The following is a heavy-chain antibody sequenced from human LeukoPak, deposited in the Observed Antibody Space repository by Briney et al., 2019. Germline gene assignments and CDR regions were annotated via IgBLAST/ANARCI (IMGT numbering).Heavy chain of an antibody. CDR3: ARHNRPATDDFWSGYYFRILSPFDY. J-gene: IGHJ4*02. CDR1: GYSISSGYY. Sequence: SETLSLTCAVSGYSISSGYYWGWIRQPPGKGLEWIGSIYHSGSTYYNPSLKSRVTISVDTSKNQFSLKLSSVTAADTAVYYCARHNRPATDDFWSGYYFRILSPFDYWGQGNLVTVSS. CDR2: IYHSGST. V-gene: IGHV4-38-2*01. D-gene: IGHD3-3*01.